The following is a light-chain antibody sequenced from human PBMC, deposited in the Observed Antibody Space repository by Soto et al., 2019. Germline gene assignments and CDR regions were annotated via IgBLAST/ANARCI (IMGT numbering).Light chain of an antibody. CDR3: QHCGSPTT. CDR1: QSVCSY. V-gene: IGKV3-11*01. CDR2: DAS. Sequence: EIVLTQSPSPQSVSPGERATLACRASQSVCSYLAWYLQKPGQAPRILIYDASNRATGIPDRISGSGSGTDFTITISIMEPEECADYYCQHCGSPTTFGQGTRLEI. J-gene: IGKJ5*01.